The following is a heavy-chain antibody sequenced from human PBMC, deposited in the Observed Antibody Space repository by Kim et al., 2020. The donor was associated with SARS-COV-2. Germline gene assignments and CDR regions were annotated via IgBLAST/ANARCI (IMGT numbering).Heavy chain of an antibody. CDR1: GFTFSDYY. Sequence: GGSLRLSCAASGFTFSDYYMSWIRQAPGKGLEWVSYISSSGSTIYYADSVKGRFTISRDNAKNSLYLQMNSLRAEDTAVYYCARVRVGYCSGGSCFPWFDPWGQGTLVTVSS. J-gene: IGHJ5*02. CDR3: ARVRVGYCSGGSCFPWFDP. V-gene: IGHV3-11*04. CDR2: ISSSGSTI. D-gene: IGHD2-15*01.